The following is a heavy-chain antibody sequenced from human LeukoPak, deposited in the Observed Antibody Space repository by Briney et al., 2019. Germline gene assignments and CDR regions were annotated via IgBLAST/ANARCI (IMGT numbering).Heavy chain of an antibody. CDR2: INHSGST. CDR3: ARLEGRLWFHY. J-gene: IGHJ4*02. CDR1: GGSFSGYY. Sequence: SETLSLTCAVYGGSFSGYYWSWLRQPPGKGLEWIGEINHSGSTNYNPSLKSRVTISVGTSKNQFSLKLSSVTAADTAVYYCARLEGRLWFHYWGQGTLVTVSS. V-gene: IGHV4-34*01. D-gene: IGHD3-10*01.